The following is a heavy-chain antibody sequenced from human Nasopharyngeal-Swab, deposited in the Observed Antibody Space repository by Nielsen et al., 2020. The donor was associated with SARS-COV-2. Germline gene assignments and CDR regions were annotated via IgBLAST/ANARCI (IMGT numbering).Heavy chain of an antibody. CDR1: GYTFTGYY. CDR2: IIPIVGIT. D-gene: IGHD3-9*01. J-gene: IGHJ4*02. V-gene: IGHV1-69*02. Sequence: SVKVSCKASGYTFTGYYMHWVRQAPGQGLEWMGRIIPIVGITNHAQKFQGRVTITADKSTNTVYVELRSLTSEDTAVYYCASREDSLTGSSFDYWGQGTLITASS. CDR3: ASREDSLTGSSFDY.